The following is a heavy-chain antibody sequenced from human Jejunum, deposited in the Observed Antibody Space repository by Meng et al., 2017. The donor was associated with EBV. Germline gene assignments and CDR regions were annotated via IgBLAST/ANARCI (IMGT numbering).Heavy chain of an antibody. D-gene: IGHD3-16*01. J-gene: IGHJ4*02. CDR2: ISSYGNNK. CDR3: PREWGADY. Sequence: VHVVDVGGGVVWRGRSLELSGAASGFALGGHAMQWVRQAPGWGLKWVAFISSYGNNKYYAYAVKGRSTISRDNSKNTLYLQLNILRLDDTALYYRPREWGADYWGQGTLVTVSS. V-gene: IGHV3-30-3*01. CDR1: GFALGGHA.